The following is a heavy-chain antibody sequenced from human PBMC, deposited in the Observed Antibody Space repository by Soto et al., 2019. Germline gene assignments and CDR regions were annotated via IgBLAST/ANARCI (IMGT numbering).Heavy chain of an antibody. J-gene: IGHJ4*02. Sequence: EVQLLESGGGLVQPGGSLRLSCAASGFTFSSYAMSWVRQAPGKGLEWVSAISDSGGSTYYADSVKGRFTISRDNSTSTLYLQMNSLRAEDTAVYYCAKERPGSRSGLDYWGQGTLVTVSS. V-gene: IGHV3-23*01. CDR1: GFTFSSYA. D-gene: IGHD3-10*01. CDR2: ISDSGGST. CDR3: AKERPGSRSGLDY.